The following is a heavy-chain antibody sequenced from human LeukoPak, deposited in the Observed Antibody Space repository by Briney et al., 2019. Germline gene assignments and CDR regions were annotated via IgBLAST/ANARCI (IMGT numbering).Heavy chain of an antibody. V-gene: IGHV1-8*01. D-gene: IGHD2/OR15-2a*01. J-gene: IGHJ4*02. CDR3: ARAFSLSSAYFDY. CDR2: MNPNSGNT. Sequence: GASVKVSCKASGYTFTSYDINWVRQATGQGLEWMGWMNPNSGNTGYVQKFQGRVTMTRNTSISTAYMELSSLRSEDTAVYYCARAFSLSSAYFDYWGQGTLVTVSS. CDR1: GYTFTSYD.